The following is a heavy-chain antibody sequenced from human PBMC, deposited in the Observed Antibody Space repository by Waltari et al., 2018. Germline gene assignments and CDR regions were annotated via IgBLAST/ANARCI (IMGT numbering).Heavy chain of an antibody. V-gene: IGHV3-7*01. D-gene: IGHD6-13*01. CDR3: VRAVGSSSSY. CDR2: INQDGSRK. J-gene: IGHJ4*02. Sequence: VQLVESGGGLVQPGGSLRLSFAPSAFTFSTARTRWVRQAPGKGLEWVANINQDGSRKYYVGSVKGRFTISRDNAKNSVYLQMHSLRAEETAMFYCVRAVGSSSSYWGQGTLVTVSS. CDR1: AFTFSTAR.